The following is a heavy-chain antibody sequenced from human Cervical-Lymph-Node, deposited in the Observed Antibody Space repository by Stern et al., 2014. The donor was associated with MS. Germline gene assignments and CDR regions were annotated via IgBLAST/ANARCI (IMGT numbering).Heavy chain of an antibody. V-gene: IGHV3-30*03. CDR1: GFTFSSYG. Sequence: VKLVEYGGGVVRPGRSLRISCENSGFTFSSYGVLWVRQAPGKGMEWVGAISYDGSNKFYGDSVKCRFTISRDNSKNTLFLQMNNLRPENSVVYHCATDRLDVDYVYYYGLDVWGQGTTVTVSS. J-gene: IGHJ6*02. D-gene: IGHD4-17*01. CDR2: ISYDGSNK. CDR3: ATDRLDVDYVYYYGLDV.